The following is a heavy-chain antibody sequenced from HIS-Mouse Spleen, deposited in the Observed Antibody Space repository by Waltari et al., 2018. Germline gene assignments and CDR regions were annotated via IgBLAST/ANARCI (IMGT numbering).Heavy chain of an antibody. V-gene: IGHV4-39*07. CDR3: ARDPATVTNHAFDI. J-gene: IGHJ3*02. D-gene: IGHD4-17*01. Sequence: QLQLQESGPGLVKPSETLSLTCTVSGGSISSSSYYWGWIRQPPGKGLEWIGSIYYSGRTYYNPSLKSRVTISVDTSKNQFSLKLSSVTAADTAVYYCARDPATVTNHAFDIWGQGTMVTVSS. CDR1: GGSISSSSYY. CDR2: IYYSGRT.